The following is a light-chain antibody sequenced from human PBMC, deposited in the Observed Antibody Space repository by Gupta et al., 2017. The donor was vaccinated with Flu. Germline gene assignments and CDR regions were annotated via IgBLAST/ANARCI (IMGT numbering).Light chain of an antibody. J-gene: IGKJ4*01. CDR1: QDIRNT. V-gene: IGKV1-6*01. Sequence: AIQMTQSPSSLSASVGDRVTITCRASQDIRNTLGWYQQKPGKAPKLLMYNVSTLQSGVPSRFSGSGSGTDFTLTISSLQPEDIATYYCQHDDNSPLTFGRGTKVEIK. CDR2: NVS. CDR3: QHDDNSPLT.